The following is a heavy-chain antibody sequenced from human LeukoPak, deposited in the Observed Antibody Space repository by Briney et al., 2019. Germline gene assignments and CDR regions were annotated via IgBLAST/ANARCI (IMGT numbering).Heavy chain of an antibody. Sequence: GGSLRLSCAASGFTFSSYSMHWVRQAAGEGLEWVAVISYDGREKHYADSVKGRFTISRDNSKNTLYLQMNSLRVEDTTLYYCARDSGRWFDPWGQGTLVTVSS. J-gene: IGHJ5*02. V-gene: IGHV3-30*04. CDR1: GFTFSSYS. D-gene: IGHD3-10*01. CDR3: ARDSGRWFDP. CDR2: ISYDGREK.